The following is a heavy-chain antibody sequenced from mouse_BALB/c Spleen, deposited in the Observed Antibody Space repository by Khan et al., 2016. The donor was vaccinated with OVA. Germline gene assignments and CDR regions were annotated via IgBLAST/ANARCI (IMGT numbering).Heavy chain of an antibody. D-gene: IGHD1-2*01. CDR3: ARRTTAYAMDY. J-gene: IGHJ4*01. CDR1: GYTFTSNT. Sequence: QVRLQQSGAEPARPGASVKMSYTASGYTFTSNTMHWVKQRPGQGLEWIGYINPRSGYTNYNQKFNDKATLTADKSSSTAYMQLSSLTSEDSAVYYCARRTTAYAMDYWGQGTSVTVSA. V-gene: IGHV1-4*01. CDR2: INPRSGYT.